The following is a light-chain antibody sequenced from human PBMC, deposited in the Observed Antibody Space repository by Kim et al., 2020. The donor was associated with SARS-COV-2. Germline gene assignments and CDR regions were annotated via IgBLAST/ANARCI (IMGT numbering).Light chain of an antibody. J-gene: IGLJ2*01. Sequence: SSELTQDPAVSVALGQTVRITCQGDSLRSYYATWYQQRPGQAPMLVIYGKNNRPSEIPDRFSGSSSGNTASLTITGAQAEDEADYYCGSRDTNHNAIFGGGTNLTVL. CDR3: GSRDTNHNAI. CDR1: SLRSYY. CDR2: GKN. V-gene: IGLV3-19*01.